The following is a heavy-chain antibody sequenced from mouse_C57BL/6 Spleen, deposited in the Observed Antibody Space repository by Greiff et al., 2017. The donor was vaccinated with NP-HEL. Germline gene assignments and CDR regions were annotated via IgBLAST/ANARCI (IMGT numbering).Heavy chain of an antibody. J-gene: IGHJ3*01. CDR2: INPNNGGT. V-gene: IGHV1-26*01. CDR1: GYTFTDYY. CDR3: ARWLLFD. D-gene: IGHD2-3*01. Sequence: VQLQQSGPELVKPGASVKISCKASGYTFTDYYMNWVKQSHGKSLEWIGDINPNNGGTSYNQKFKGKATLTVDKSSSTAYMELRSLTSEDSAVYYCARWLLFDWGQGTLVTVSA.